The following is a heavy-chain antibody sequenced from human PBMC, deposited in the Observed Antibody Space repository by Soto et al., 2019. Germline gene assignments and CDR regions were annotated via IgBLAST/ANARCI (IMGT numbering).Heavy chain of an antibody. CDR2: IYYSGST. V-gene: IGHV4-59*01. CDR1: GDSITSYY. CDR3: ARDQVPAALFGWFAP. D-gene: IGHD2-2*01. Sequence: SETLSLTCTVSGDSITSYYWSWIRQPPGKGLEWIGFIYYSGSTNYNPSLKSRVTISVDTSKNQFSLKLSSVTAADTAVYYCARDQVPAALFGWFAPWGQGPLVTVSS. J-gene: IGHJ5*02.